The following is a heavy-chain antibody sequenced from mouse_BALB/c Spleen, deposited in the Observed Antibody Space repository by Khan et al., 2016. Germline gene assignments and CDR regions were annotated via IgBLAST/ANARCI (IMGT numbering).Heavy chain of an antibody. J-gene: IGHJ1*01. CDR1: GYNFTSYW. Sequence: QVQLQQPGAELVKPGTSVKLSCKASGYNFTSYWINWVKLRPGQGLEWIGDIYPGSGSTNYNEKFKSKATLTVDTSSSTAYMQLSSLASEDSALSYCARAALSYGSSYWYFDVWGAGTTVTVSS. D-gene: IGHD1-1*01. CDR2: IYPGSGST. V-gene: IGHV1-55*01. CDR3: ARAALSYGSSYWYFDV.